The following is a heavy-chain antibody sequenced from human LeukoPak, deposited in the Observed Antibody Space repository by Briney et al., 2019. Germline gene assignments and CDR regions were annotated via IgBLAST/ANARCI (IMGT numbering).Heavy chain of an antibody. D-gene: IGHD6-13*01. J-gene: IGHJ4*02. CDR3: ARRRAAVDYDY. CDR2: IYYSGST. CDR1: GGSISSGGYY. V-gene: IGHV4-31*03. Sequence: PSETLSLTCTVSGGSISSGGYYWSWIRQHPGKGLEWIGYIYYSGSTYYNPPLKSRVTISVDTSKNQFSLKLSSVTAADTAVYYCARRRAAVDYDYWGQGTLVTVSS.